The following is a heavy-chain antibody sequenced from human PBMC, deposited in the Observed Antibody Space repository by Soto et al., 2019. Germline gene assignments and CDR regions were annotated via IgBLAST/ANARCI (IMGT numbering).Heavy chain of an antibody. D-gene: IGHD2-21*01. Sequence: QVQLVESGGGVVQPGRSLRLSCATSGFIFSSYGMHWVRQVPGKGLEWVAVIWNDGIKKNYADPVKGRFTISRDTSKNTLSLEMNGLRAEDTAVYYCARDGAVVIGKYYFERWGRGTLVTVSS. J-gene: IGHJ2*01. CDR2: IWNDGIKK. CDR3: ARDGAVVIGKYYFER. V-gene: IGHV3-33*01. CDR1: GFIFSSYG.